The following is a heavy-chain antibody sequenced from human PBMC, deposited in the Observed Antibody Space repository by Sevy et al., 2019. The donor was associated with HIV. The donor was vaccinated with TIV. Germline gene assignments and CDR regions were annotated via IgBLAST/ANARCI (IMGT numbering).Heavy chain of an antibody. CDR3: TRGYYYDSSGYSDY. V-gene: IGHV3-49*03. CDR2: IRSKDYGGAT. D-gene: IGHD3-22*01. CDR1: GFTFGDYA. J-gene: IGHJ4*02. Sequence: GGSLRLSCTGSGFTFGDYAMSWFRQAPGMGLEWVGFIRSKDYGGATEYAASVKGRFTISRDDSKSMADLQMNSLKTGDTAVYYCTRGYYYDSSGYSDYWGQGTLVTVSS.